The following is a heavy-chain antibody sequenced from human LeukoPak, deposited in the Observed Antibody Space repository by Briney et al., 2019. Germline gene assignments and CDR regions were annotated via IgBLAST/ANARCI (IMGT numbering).Heavy chain of an antibody. D-gene: IGHD6-13*01. CDR1: GYTFTSYG. Sequence: GASVKVSCKASGYTFTSYGINWVRQATGQGLEWMGWMNPNSGNTGYAQKFQGRVTMTRNTSISTAYMELSSLRSEDTAVYYCARRKQLDNYYYYYYGMDVWGQGTTVTVSS. CDR3: ARRKQLDNYYYYYYGMDV. V-gene: IGHV1-8*02. J-gene: IGHJ6*02. CDR2: MNPNSGNT.